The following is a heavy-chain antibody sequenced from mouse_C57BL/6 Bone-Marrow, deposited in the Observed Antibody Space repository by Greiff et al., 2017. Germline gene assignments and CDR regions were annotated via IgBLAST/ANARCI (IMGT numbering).Heavy chain of an antibody. CDR2: ISNGGGST. CDR3: ARQGGIYYGNYVGDY. D-gene: IGHD2-1*01. CDR1: GFTFSDYY. J-gene: IGHJ2*01. Sequence: EVQLVESGGGSVQPGGSLKLSCAASGFTFSDYYMYWVRQTPEKRLEWVAYISNGGGSTYYPDTVTGRFTISRDNAKNTLYLQMSRLKSEDTAMYYCARQGGIYYGNYVGDYWGQGTTLTVSS. V-gene: IGHV5-12*01.